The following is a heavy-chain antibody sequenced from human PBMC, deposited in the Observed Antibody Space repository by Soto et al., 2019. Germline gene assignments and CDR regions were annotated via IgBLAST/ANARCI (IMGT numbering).Heavy chain of an antibody. J-gene: IGHJ5*02. CDR1: GGTVRSGSYY. CDR2: IYYSGST. V-gene: IGHV4-61*01. D-gene: IGHD3-9*01. Sequence: SETLSLTCSVSGGTVRSGSYYWSWIRQPPGKGLEWIGYIYYSGSTNYNPSLKSRVTISVDTSKNQFSLKLSSVTAADTAVYYCARQNYDILTGEGDWFDPWGQGTLVTVSS. CDR3: ARQNYDILTGEGDWFDP.